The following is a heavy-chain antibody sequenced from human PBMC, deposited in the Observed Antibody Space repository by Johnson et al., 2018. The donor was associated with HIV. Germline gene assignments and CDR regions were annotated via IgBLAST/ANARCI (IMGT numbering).Heavy chain of an antibody. J-gene: IGHJ3*02. CDR2: IKQGGREK. CDR3: AKDLEHILTYAFDI. Sequence: VQLVESGGGLVQPGGSLRLSCVASGFTFSSYWMSWVRQAPGKGLEWVANIKQGGREKYYVESVKGRFTISRDTSKNTLYLQMNSLRAEDTAVYYCAKDLEHILTYAFDIWGQVTMVTVSS. D-gene: IGHD2-21*01. V-gene: IGHV3-7*01. CDR1: GFTFSSYW.